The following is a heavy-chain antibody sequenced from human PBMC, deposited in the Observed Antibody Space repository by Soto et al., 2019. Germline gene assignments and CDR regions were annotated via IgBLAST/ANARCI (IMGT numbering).Heavy chain of an antibody. V-gene: IGHV4-38-2*01. CDR3: ARQSKWGAFDI. Sequence: LSLTFAVSGYSISSGYYWGWIRQPPGKGLEWIGSIYHSGSTYYNPSLKSRVTISVDTSKNQFSLKLSSVTAADTAVYYCARQSKWGAFDIWGQGTMVTVSS. D-gene: IGHD7-27*01. CDR1: GYSISSGYY. CDR2: IYHSGST. J-gene: IGHJ3*02.